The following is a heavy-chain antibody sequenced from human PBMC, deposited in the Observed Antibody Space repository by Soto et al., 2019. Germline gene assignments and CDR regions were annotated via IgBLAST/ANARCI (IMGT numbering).Heavy chain of an antibody. CDR1: VFTFISYG. D-gene: IGHD2-15*01. J-gene: IGHJ4*02. CDR3: ARDLGYCSGGSCPAFDY. V-gene: IGHV3-33*01. Sequence: GWSLRLSCASSVFTFISYGMHWVRQAPGKGLEWVAVIWYDGSNKYYADSVKGRFTISRDNSKNTLYLQMNSLRAEDTAVYYCARDLGYCSGGSCPAFDYWGQGTLVTVSS. CDR2: IWYDGSNK.